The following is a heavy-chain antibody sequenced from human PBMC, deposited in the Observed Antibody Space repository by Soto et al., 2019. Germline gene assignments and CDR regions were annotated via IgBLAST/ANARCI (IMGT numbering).Heavy chain of an antibody. Sequence: EVQLVQSGGGVVQPGGSLKLSCAASGFTFSASAIHWVRQASGKGLEWVGRIRSEANTYATAYAASMIGRFTISRDDSESTAYLQMNSLKAEDTAMYYCITLIDITMVPQAEWGQGTLVTVSS. D-gene: IGHD3-10*01. CDR3: ITLIDITMVPQAE. J-gene: IGHJ4*02. CDR1: GFTFSASA. V-gene: IGHV3-73*01. CDR2: IRSEANTYAT.